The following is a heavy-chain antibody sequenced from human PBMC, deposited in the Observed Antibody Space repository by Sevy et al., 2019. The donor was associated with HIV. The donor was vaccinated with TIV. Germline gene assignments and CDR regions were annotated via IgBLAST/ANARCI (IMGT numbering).Heavy chain of an antibody. V-gene: IGHV3-30-3*01. J-gene: IGHJ4*02. CDR3: AREYCSGGSCYADY. D-gene: IGHD2-15*01. CDR2: ISYDGSNK. CDR1: GFTFSSYA. Sequence: GSLRLSCAASGFTFSSYAMHWVRQAPGKGLEWVAVISYDGSNKYYADSVKGRFTISRDNSKNTLYLQMNSLRAEDTAVYYCAREYCSGGSCYADYWGQGTLVTVSS.